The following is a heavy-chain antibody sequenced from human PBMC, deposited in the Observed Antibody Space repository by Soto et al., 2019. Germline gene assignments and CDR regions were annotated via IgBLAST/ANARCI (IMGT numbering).Heavy chain of an antibody. CDR1: GFTFRGDD. CDR2: ISGSGEMT. D-gene: IGHD1-1*01. V-gene: IGHV3-23*01. CDR3: ARSEMTYNWND. Sequence: GGSLRLSCAASGFTFRGDDMSWVRQAPGKGLEWVSSISGSGEMTHYAESVKGRFTISRDNSKNTLYLQMESLRAEDTALYYCARSEMTYNWNDWGQGTLVTVSS. J-gene: IGHJ4*02.